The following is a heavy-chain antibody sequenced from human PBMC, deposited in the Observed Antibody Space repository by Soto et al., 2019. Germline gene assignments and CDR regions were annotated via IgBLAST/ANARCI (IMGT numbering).Heavy chain of an antibody. CDR2: MKQDGSEK. D-gene: IGHD2-15*01. CDR1: GFTFSSYW. CDR3: ARFLEGGLLPSAPYYYYGMDV. Sequence: PGGSLRLSCAASGFTFSSYWMSWVRQAPGKGLEWVANMKQDGSEKYYVDSVKGRFTISRDNAKNSLYLQMNSLRAEDTAVYYCARFLEGGLLPSAPYYYYGMDVWGQGTTVTVSS. V-gene: IGHV3-7*01. J-gene: IGHJ6*02.